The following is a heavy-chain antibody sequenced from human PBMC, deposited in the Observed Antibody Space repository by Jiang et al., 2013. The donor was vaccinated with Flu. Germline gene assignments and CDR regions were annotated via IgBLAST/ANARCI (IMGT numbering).Heavy chain of an antibody. J-gene: IGHJ4*02. Sequence: QTLSLTCVIPGDSISNNVVAWNWIRQSPSRGLEWLGKTRYISRWLTEYSVSMQGRITINPDTSRNQLSLQLDSATPDDTAIYYCVRDYNWAFDSWGQGTLVTVSS. CDR2: TRYISRWLT. V-gene: IGHV6-1*01. CDR3: VRDYNWAFDS. CDR1: GDSISNNVVA. D-gene: IGHD1-1*01.